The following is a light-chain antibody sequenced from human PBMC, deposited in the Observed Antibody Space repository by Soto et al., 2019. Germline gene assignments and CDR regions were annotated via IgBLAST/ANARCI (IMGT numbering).Light chain of an antibody. J-gene: IGKJ4*01. CDR1: QGIRND. V-gene: IGKV1-17*02. CDR2: DAS. CDR3: QQYDNYPLT. Sequence: DIQMTQSPSSLSASVGDRVTISFRASQGIRNDLGWYQQKPGRAPKFLIYDASSLESGVPSRFSGSGSGTEFTLTISNLQPDDFATYYCQQYDNYPLTFGGGTKVDI.